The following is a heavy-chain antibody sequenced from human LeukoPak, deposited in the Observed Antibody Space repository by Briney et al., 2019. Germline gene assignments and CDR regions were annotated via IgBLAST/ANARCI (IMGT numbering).Heavy chain of an antibody. J-gene: IGHJ4*02. V-gene: IGHV3-23*01. CDR3: AKRSGEYYYDSSGYFDY. CDR1: GFTFSSYA. Sequence: PGGSLRLSCAASGFTFSSYAMSWVRQAPGKGLEWVSAISGSGGSTYYADSVKGRFTISRDNSKNTLYLQMNSLRAEYTAVYYCAKRSGEYYYDSSGYFDYWGQGTLVTVSS. CDR2: ISGSGGST. D-gene: IGHD3-22*01.